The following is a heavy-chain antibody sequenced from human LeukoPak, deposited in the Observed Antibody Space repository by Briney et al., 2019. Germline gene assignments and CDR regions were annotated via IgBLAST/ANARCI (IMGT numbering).Heavy chain of an antibody. CDR2: ISGVSTYT. J-gene: IGHJ5*02. V-gene: IGHV3-11*05. CDR3: ARVDVAART. D-gene: IGHD6-13*01. CDR1: GFTFSDYY. Sequence: PGGSLRLSCAASGFTFSDYYVSWIRQAPGKELEWLSYISGVSTYTNYADSVKGRFTISRDNAKNSLYLQMNSLRAEDTAVYYCARVDVAARTWGQGTLVTVSS.